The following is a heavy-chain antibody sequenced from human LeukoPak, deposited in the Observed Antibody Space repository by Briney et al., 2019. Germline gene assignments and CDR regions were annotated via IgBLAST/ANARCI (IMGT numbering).Heavy chain of an antibody. D-gene: IGHD1-26*01. CDR1: GFTFSDYY. J-gene: IGHJ4*02. Sequence: GGSLRLSCAASGFTFSDYYMSWIRQAPGKGLEWVSYISSSGSTIYYADSVKGRFTISRDNAKNTLYLQMNSLRAEDTAVYYCAKGGIVGTTQPYFDYWGQGTLVTVSS. CDR2: ISSSGSTI. CDR3: AKGGIVGTTQPYFDY. V-gene: IGHV3-11*04.